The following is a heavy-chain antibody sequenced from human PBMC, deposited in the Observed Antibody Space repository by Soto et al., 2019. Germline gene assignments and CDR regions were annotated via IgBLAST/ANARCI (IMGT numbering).Heavy chain of an antibody. V-gene: IGHV4-61*01. CDR3: ARETGTTVGAFDI. CDR1: GYSISSGYY. J-gene: IGHJ3*02. CDR2: IYYSGST. D-gene: IGHD1-7*01. Sequence: SETLSLTCAVSGYSISSGYYWSWIRQPPGKGLEWIGYIYYSGSTNYNPSLKSRVTISVDTSKNQFSLKLSSVTAADTAVYYCARETGTTVGAFDIWGQGTMVTVSS.